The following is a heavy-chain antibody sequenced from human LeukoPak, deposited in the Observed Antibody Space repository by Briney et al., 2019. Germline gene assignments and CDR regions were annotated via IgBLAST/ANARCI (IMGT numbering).Heavy chain of an antibody. CDR2: MSDSGGHT. CDR1: GFTFSSYA. D-gene: IGHD2-21*01. J-gene: IGHJ4*02. V-gene: IGHV3-23*01. Sequence: GGSLRLSCAASGFTFSSYAMSCVRQAPGKGLEWVSTMSDSGGHTYYADSVKGRFTISRDNSKNTLCLQMNSLRAEDTAVYYCAKVRLGEVGGRGFDDWGQGTLVTVSS. CDR3: AKVRLGEVGGRGFDD.